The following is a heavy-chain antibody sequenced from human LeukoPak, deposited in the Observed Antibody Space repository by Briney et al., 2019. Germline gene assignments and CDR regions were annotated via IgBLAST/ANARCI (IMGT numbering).Heavy chain of an antibody. Sequence: SETLSLTCFVSGGSISTHYWSWIRQSPGGRLEWIGCIYCSGNTKYNPSLASRVTISVDTSRIQFSLKVSSVTAADTAVYYCARQGGVGATSTDDYWGQGTLVTVSS. CDR3: ARQGGVGATSTDDY. J-gene: IGHJ4*02. CDR1: GGSISTHY. CDR2: IYCSGNT. D-gene: IGHD1-26*01. V-gene: IGHV4-59*08.